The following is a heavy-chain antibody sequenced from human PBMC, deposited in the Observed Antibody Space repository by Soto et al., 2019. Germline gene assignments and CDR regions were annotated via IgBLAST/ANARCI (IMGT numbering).Heavy chain of an antibody. CDR2: INPNSGAT. V-gene: IGHV1-2*04. D-gene: IGHD5-12*01. CDR3: ARAVVATTPNFDY. J-gene: IGHJ4*02. Sequence: GASVKVSCKASGYTFTGYYIHWVRQAPGQGLEWMGWINPNSGATNYAQKLQGWVTMTRDTSISPAYMELSRLRSDDTALYYCARAVVATTPNFDYWGQGTLVTV. CDR1: GYTFTGYY.